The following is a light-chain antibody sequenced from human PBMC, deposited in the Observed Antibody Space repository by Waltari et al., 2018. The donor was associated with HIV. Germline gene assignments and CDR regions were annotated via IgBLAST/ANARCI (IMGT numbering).Light chain of an antibody. V-gene: IGKV3-20*01. CDR2: AAS. CDR1: QPVINNN. Sequence: TLSCRASQPVINNNLAWYQQKPGRTPRLLIYAASKRATGIPDRFSGSGSGSDFTLTISGLDPEDFAIYYCLHYGVSVWTFGQG. J-gene: IGKJ1*01. CDR3: LHYGVSVWT.